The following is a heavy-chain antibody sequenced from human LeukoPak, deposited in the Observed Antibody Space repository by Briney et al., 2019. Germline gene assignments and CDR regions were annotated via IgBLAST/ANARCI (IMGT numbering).Heavy chain of an antibody. J-gene: IGHJ6*04. V-gene: IGHV1-2*02. CDR1: GYTFTGYY. Sequence: GASVKVSCKASGYTFTGYYMHWVRQAPGQGLEWMGWINPNSGGTNYAQKFQGRVTMTRDTSISTAYMELSSLRSEDTAVYYCARGVGGYPRLDVWGKGTTVTISS. CDR2: INPNSGGT. CDR3: ARGVGGYPRLDV. D-gene: IGHD5-12*01.